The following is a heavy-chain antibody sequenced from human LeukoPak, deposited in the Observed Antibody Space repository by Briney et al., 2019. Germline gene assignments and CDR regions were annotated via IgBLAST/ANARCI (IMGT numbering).Heavy chain of an antibody. Sequence: GGSLRLTCTASGLIFSTYWMSWVRQAPGKGLEWVSVLYSGGSAYYADSVKGQFTISRDNSKDTLYLQMNSLRAEDTAVYYCAKVDSGSYYYFDYWGQGTLVTVSS. CDR1: GLIFSTYW. CDR3: AKVDSGSYYYFDY. D-gene: IGHD1-26*01. J-gene: IGHJ4*02. CDR2: LYSGGSA. V-gene: IGHV3-53*01.